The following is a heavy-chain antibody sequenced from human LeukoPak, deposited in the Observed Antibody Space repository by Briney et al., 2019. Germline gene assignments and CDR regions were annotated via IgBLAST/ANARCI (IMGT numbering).Heavy chain of an antibody. D-gene: IGHD2-8*01. CDR1: GGSISSYY. V-gene: IGHV4-4*09. CDR2: IYTSGST. CDR3: ARSFNGVSKFDY. J-gene: IGHJ4*02. Sequence: SDTLSLTCTVSGGSISSYYWSWIRQPPGKGLEWSGYIYTSGSTNYNPSLKSRVTISVDTSKNQFSLKLSSVTAADTAVYYCARSFNGVSKFDYWGQGALVTVSP.